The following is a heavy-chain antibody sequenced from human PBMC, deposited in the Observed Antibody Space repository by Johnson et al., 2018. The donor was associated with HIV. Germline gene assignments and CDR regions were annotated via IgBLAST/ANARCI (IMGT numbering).Heavy chain of an antibody. CDR3: ASQRWKQGDAFDI. D-gene: IGHD4-23*01. CDR1: GFTFSSYA. V-gene: IGHV3-30-3*01. J-gene: IGHJ3*02. Sequence: VQLVETGGGVVQPGRSLRLSCAASGFTFSSYAMHWVRQAPGKGLEWVAIISYDGSNKYYADSVKGRFTISRDNSKNTLYLQMNSLRAEDTALYYCASQRWKQGDAFDIWGQGTMVTVSS. CDR2: ISYDGSNK.